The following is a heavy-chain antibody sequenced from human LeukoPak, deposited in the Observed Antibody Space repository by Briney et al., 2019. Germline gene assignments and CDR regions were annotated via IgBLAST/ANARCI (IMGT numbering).Heavy chain of an antibody. D-gene: IGHD1-1*01. Sequence: GGSLRLSCAASGFTFSSFDMHWVRQPTGQGLEWVSTIGTASDTYYPGSVEGRFTLSRDNAKNSLYIKMNSLTAGDTAVYYCARGPRRGKYYYMDVWGKGTTVTVSS. J-gene: IGHJ6*03. CDR2: IGTASDT. CDR1: GFTFSSFD. V-gene: IGHV3-13*01. CDR3: ARGPRRGKYYYMDV.